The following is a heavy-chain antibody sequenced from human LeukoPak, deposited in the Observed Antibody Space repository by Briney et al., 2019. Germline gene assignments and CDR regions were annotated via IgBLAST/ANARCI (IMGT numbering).Heavy chain of an antibody. V-gene: IGHV3-74*01. CDR1: GFTFSNYW. CDR3: ARDYGRSRDYGMDV. Sequence: PGGSLRLSCAASGFTFSNYWMHWVRHAPGKGLVWVSRINSDGSSTTYADSVKGRFTISRDNAKNTLYLQMNSLRAEDTAVYYCARDYGRSRDYGMDVWGQGTTVTASS. CDR2: INSDGSST. D-gene: IGHD3-10*01. J-gene: IGHJ6*02.